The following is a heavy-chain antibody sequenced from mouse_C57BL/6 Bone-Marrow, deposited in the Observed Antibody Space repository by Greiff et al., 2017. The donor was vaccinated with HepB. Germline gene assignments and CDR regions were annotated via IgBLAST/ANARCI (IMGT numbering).Heavy chain of an antibody. Sequence: VMLVESGAELARPGASVKLSCKASGYTFTSYGISWVKQRTGQGLEWIGEIYPRSGNTYYNEKFKGKATLTADKSSSTAYMELRSLTSEDSAVYFCARPPRQLRLWFAYWGQGTLVTVSA. CDR3: ARPPRQLRLWFAY. V-gene: IGHV1-81*01. CDR2: IYPRSGNT. J-gene: IGHJ3*01. CDR1: GYTFTSYG. D-gene: IGHD3-2*02.